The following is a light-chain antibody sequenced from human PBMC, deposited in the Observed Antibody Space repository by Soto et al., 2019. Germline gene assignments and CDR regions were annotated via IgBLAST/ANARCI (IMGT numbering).Light chain of an antibody. J-gene: IGKJ1*01. V-gene: IGKV1-5*03. CDR2: KAS. CDR3: QHYNKAPWT. CDR1: QTISSW. Sequence: DIQMTQSPSTLSGSVGDRVTITCRASQTISSWLAWYQQKPGKAPKLLIYKASTLKSGVPSRFSGSGSGTEFTLTISSLQPDDFATYYCQHYNKAPWTFGQGTKV.